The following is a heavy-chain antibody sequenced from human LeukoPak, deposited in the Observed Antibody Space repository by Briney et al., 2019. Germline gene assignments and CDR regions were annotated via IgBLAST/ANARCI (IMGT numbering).Heavy chain of an antibody. CDR2: ISYDGSNE. CDR1: GFTFSSYG. CDR3: AKDSRSAFDY. J-gene: IGHJ4*02. V-gene: IGHV3-30*18. D-gene: IGHD6-25*01. Sequence: GGSLRLSCAASGFTFSSYGMHWVRQAPGKGLEWVAVISYDGSNEYYADSVKGRFTISRDNSKNTLYLQMNSLRAEDTAVYYCAKDSRSAFDYWGQGTLVTVSS.